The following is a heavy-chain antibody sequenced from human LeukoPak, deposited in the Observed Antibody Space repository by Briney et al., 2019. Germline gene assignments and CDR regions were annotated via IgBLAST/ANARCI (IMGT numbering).Heavy chain of an antibody. CDR3: ARGWYYDFRSGNYKGYYFDY. J-gene: IGHJ4*02. CDR1: GGSISSGGYY. D-gene: IGHD3-3*01. CDR2: IYYSGST. Sequence: SETLSLTCTVSGGSISSGGYYWSWIRQHPGKGLEWIGYIYYSGSTYYNPSLKSRVTISVDTSKNQFSLKLSSVTAADTAVYYCARGWYYDFRSGNYKGYYFDYWGQGTLVTVSS. V-gene: IGHV4-31*03.